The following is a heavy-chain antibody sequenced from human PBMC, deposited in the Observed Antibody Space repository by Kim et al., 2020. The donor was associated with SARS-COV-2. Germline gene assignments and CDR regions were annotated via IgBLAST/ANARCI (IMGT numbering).Heavy chain of an antibody. V-gene: IGHV3-48*03. Sequence: GGSLRLSCAASRFSFNNYEMNWVRQAPGKGLEWVSYISSSGGTTYYAESVKGRFTISRDNAKNSLYLQMGSLRDEDTAVYYCARVKAGPRSGDSGYELGYWGQGTLVTVSS. CDR2: ISSSGGTT. CDR1: RFSFNNYE. J-gene: IGHJ4*02. D-gene: IGHD5-12*01. CDR3: ARVKAGPRSGDSGYELGY.